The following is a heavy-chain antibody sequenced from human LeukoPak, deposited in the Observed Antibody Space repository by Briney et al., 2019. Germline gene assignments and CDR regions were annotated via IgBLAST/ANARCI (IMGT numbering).Heavy chain of an antibody. Sequence: ASVKVSCKASGYTFTSYGISWVRQAPGQGLEWMGWISAYNGNTNYAQKLQGRVTMTTDTSTSTAYMELRSLISDDTAVYYCANLPLLNGSRSYGVWFDPWGQGTLVTVSS. CDR1: GYTFTSYG. J-gene: IGHJ5*02. CDR3: ANLPLLNGSRSYGVWFDP. V-gene: IGHV1-18*01. D-gene: IGHD3-10*01. CDR2: ISAYNGNT.